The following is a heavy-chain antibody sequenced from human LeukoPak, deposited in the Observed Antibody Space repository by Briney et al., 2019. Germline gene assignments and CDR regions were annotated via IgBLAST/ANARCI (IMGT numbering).Heavy chain of an antibody. V-gene: IGHV3-23*01. CDR1: GFTFSSFA. Sequence: GGSLRLSCAASGFTFSSFAMSWVRQAPGKGLEWVSGISGRGDSTYYADSVKGRFTISRDNSKNTLYLQMNSLRAEDTAVYYCAKMGDYDSLTGYYIGPYFDYWGQGTLVTVSS. CDR3: AKMGDYDSLTGYYIGPYFDY. D-gene: IGHD3-9*01. CDR2: ISGRGDST. J-gene: IGHJ4*02.